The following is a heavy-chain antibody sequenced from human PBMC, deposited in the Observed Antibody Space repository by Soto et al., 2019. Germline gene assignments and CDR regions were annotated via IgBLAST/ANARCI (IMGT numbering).Heavy chain of an antibody. V-gene: IGHV1-2*02. CDR3: ASAAVIGTAGLDF. D-gene: IGHD6-19*01. CDR1: GYTXSGFY. CDR2: INPNSGGT. J-gene: IGHJ4*02. Sequence: SXKVSFKASGYTXSGFYMDVDRQAPGQGLEWMGWINPNSGGTKSAEKSQGRVTMTRDTSIRTAYMELSRLTSDDTDVYYCASAAVIGTAGLDFWGQGTQGTVS.